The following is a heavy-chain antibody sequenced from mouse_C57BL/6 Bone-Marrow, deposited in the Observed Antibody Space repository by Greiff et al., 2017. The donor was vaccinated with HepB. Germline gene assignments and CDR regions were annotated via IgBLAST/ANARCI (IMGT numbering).Heavy chain of an antibody. D-gene: IGHD1-1*01. V-gene: IGHV1-63*01. CDR1: GYTFTNYW. J-gene: IGHJ1*03. CDR3: ARDGGSRSSYCYFDV. CDR2: IYPGGGYT. Sequence: QVQLQQSGAELVRPGTSVKMSCKASGYTFTNYWIGWAKQRPGHGLEWIGDIYPGGGYTNYNEKFKGKATLTADKSSSTAYMQFSSLTSEDSAIYYCARDGGSRSSYCYFDVWGTGTTVTVSS.